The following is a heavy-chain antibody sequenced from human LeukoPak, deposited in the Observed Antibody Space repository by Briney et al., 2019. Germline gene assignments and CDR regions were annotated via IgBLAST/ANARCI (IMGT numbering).Heavy chain of an antibody. J-gene: IGHJ4*02. D-gene: IGHD3-10*01. CDR1: GVSISSYY. CDR3: ARGAYNYGSGSYYFDY. Sequence: SETLSLTCTVSGVSISSYYWSWIRQPAGKGLEWIGRIYTSGGTNYNPSLKSRVTMSVDTSNNQFSLKLSSVTAADTAVYYCARGAYNYGSGSYYFDYWGQGNLVIVSS. CDR2: IYTSGGT. V-gene: IGHV4-4*07.